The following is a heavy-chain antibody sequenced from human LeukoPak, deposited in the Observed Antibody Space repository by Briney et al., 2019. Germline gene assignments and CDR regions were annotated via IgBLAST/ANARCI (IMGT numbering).Heavy chain of an antibody. CDR2: IYYSGST. V-gene: IGHV4-39*01. J-gene: IGHJ6*02. CDR3: ARHDSTGYYFSPTYGMDV. Sequence: PSETLSLTCTVSGGFISSTSYYWGWVRQPPRKGLERIGSIYYSGSTYYNPSLNSRVTISVDKSKNQFSLTLSSVTAADTAVYFCARHDSTGYYFSPTYGMDVWGQGTTVTVSS. CDR1: GGFISSTSYY. D-gene: IGHD3-22*01.